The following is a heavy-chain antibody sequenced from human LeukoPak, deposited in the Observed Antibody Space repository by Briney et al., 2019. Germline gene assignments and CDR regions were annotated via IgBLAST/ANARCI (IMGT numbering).Heavy chain of an antibody. V-gene: IGHV3-30*02. CDR3: AIYSGYDSHEAFDY. Sequence: TGGSLRLSCAASGFTFSSYGMHWVRQAPGKGLEWVAFIRYDGSNKYYADSVKGLFTISRDNSKNTLYLQMNSLRAEDTAVYYCAIYSGYDSHEAFDYWGQGTLVTVSS. CDR1: GFTFSSYG. CDR2: IRYDGSNK. J-gene: IGHJ4*02. D-gene: IGHD5-12*01.